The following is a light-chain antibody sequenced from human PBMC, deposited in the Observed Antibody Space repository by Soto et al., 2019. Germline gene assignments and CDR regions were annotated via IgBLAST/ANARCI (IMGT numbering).Light chain of an antibody. CDR1: QSLNSW. CDR3: QQYNTCS. V-gene: IGKV1-5*03. CDR2: KTS. Sequence: DIQMTQSPSTLSASVGDRVSITCRASQSLNSWLAWYQQKPGKAPKLLIYKTSTLESGVPSKFSGSGSGTEFTLTFRNLQPDDFATYYCQQYNTCSFGQGTKVDIK. J-gene: IGKJ2*01.